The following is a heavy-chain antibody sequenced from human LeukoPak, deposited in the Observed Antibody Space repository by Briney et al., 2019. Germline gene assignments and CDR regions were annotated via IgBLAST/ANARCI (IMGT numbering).Heavy chain of an antibody. CDR2: IDPNSGDT. D-gene: IGHD3-22*01. Sequence: ASVKVSCKASGYTFTAYYIHWVRQAPGQGLEWMGWIDPNSGDTKYVEKFQGRVTMTRDTSFSTAYMALSSLRSDDTAMYYCARESPRSGYYYGDDAFDLWGQGTMVTVSS. V-gene: IGHV1-2*02. J-gene: IGHJ3*01. CDR1: GYTFTAYY. CDR3: ARESPRSGYYYGDDAFDL.